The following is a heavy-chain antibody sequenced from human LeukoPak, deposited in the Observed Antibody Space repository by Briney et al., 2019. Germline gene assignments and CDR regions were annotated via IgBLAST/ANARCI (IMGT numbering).Heavy chain of an antibody. J-gene: IGHJ6*03. CDR2: INHSGNT. CDR3: ARGRYMDV. V-gene: IGHV4-34*01. Sequence: SETLSLTCAVYGGSFSGYYWSWIRQPPGKGLEWIGEINHSGNTNYNPSLKSRVTISVDTSKNQFSLKLSSVTAADTAVYYCARGRYMDVWGKGTSVTVSS. CDR1: GGSFSGYY.